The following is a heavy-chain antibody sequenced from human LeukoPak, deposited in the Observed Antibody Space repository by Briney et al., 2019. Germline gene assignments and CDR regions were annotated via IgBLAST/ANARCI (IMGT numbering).Heavy chain of an antibody. CDR3: ARSKPGWQGLYFDY. V-gene: IGHV4-59*01. Sequence: SETLSLTCAVSGGSISSYYWSWIRQPPGKGLEWIGYIYYSGSTNYNPSLKSRVTISVDTSKNQFSLKLSSVTAADTAVYYCARSKPGWQGLYFDYWGQGTLVTVSS. CDR1: GGSISSYY. D-gene: IGHD6-19*01. J-gene: IGHJ4*02. CDR2: IYYSGST.